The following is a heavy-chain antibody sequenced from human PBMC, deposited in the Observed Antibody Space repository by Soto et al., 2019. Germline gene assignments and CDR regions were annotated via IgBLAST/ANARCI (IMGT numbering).Heavy chain of an antibody. CDR1: GFSLSTSGMG. CDR2: IHRDDDK. Sequence: QITLKESGPTLVKPTQTLTLTCTFSGFSLSTSGMGVGWIRQPPGKALEWLALIHRDDDKRYSPSLKSRLTITKDTSKNQVVLTVTNMDPVDTATYYCAHRFEYSTSSSAFDIWGQGTMVTVSS. V-gene: IGHV2-5*02. CDR3: AHRFEYSTSSSAFDI. J-gene: IGHJ3*02. D-gene: IGHD6-6*01.